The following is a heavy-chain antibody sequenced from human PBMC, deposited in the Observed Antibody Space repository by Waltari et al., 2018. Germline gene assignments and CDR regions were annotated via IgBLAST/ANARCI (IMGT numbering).Heavy chain of an antibody. V-gene: IGHV3-23*04. J-gene: IGHJ4*02. Sequence: EVQLVESGGGVVQPGGSLRLSCAASGFTFSSYAMSWVRQAPGKGLEWVSAISGSGGSTYYADSVKGRFTISRDNSKNTLYLQMNSLRAEDTAVYYCAKGARPGELWFRELFLFDYWGQGTLVTVSS. CDR1: GFTFSSYA. CDR3: AKGARPGELWFRELFLFDY. CDR2: ISGSGGST. D-gene: IGHD3-10*01.